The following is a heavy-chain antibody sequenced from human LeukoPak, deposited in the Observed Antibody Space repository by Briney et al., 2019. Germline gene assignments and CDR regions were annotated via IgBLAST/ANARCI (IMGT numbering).Heavy chain of an antibody. J-gene: IGHJ4*02. CDR2: IYCSGST. CDR1: GGSISSYY. D-gene: IGHD3/OR15-3a*01. CDR3: ATKGLGAGFDY. Sequence: SETLSLTCTVSGGSISSYYWSWIRQPPGKGLEWIGYIYCSGSTNYNPSLKSRVTISVDTSKNQFSLKLSSVTAADTAVYYCATKGLGAGFDYWGQGTLVTVSS. V-gene: IGHV4-59*08.